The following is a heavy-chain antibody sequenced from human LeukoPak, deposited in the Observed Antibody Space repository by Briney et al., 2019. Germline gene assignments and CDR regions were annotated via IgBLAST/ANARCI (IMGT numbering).Heavy chain of an antibody. J-gene: IGHJ6*03. V-gene: IGHV3-23*01. CDR1: GFTLRSYA. Sequence: GGSLRLSCAAWGFTLRSYAMSWVGQAPGKGREGGALISGSGGGTYYPHPVKGRSTLSRDNSKNTLYLQLNSLRVEHTAVYYCAKNSGAGSHYYYHMNVRRKGTTVTASS. CDR2: ISGSGGGT. CDR3: AKNSGAGSHYYYHMNV. D-gene: IGHD1-26*01.